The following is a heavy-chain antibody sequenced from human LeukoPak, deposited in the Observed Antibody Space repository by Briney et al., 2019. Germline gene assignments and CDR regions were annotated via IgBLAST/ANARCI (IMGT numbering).Heavy chain of an antibody. D-gene: IGHD3-22*01. CDR2: IGGSGGST. Sequence: PGGSLRLSCVASGFTFSTHAMSWVRLAPGKGLEWVSAIGGSGGSTYYADSVKGRFTISRDNSKDTLYLQMDGLRAEDTAVYYCAKRDSSGSYPYYFDYWGQGTLVTVSS. J-gene: IGHJ4*02. CDR1: GFTFSTHA. CDR3: AKRDSSGSYPYYFDY. V-gene: IGHV3-23*01.